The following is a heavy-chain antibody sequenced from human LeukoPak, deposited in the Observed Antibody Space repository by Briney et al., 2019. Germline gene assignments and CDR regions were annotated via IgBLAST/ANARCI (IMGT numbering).Heavy chain of an antibody. J-gene: IGHJ4*02. CDR1: GFTFSSYA. CDR2: ISYDGSNK. CDR3: ARDPRWQQLGKFDC. D-gene: IGHD6-13*01. Sequence: PGGSLRLSCAASGFTFSSYALHWVRHAPGKGLEWVGVISYDGSNKYYADCVKGRFTISRDNSKKTLYLQMNSLRTEDTAVYYCARDPRWQQLGKFDCWGQGTLVTVSS. V-gene: IGHV3-30*01.